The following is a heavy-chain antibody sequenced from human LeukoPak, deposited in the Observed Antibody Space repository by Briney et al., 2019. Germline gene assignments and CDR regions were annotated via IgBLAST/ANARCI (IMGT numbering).Heavy chain of an antibody. CDR1: GGTFSSYA. V-gene: IGHV1-69*06. CDR3: ASLYSSSWPPREYYFDY. D-gene: IGHD6-13*01. CDR2: IIPIFGTA. J-gene: IGHJ4*02. Sequence: SVKVSCKASGGTFSSYANSWVRQAPGQGLEWMGGIIPIFGTANYAQKFQGRVTITADKSTSTAYMELTSLRSEDTAVYYCASLYSSSWPPREYYFDYWGQGTLVTVSS.